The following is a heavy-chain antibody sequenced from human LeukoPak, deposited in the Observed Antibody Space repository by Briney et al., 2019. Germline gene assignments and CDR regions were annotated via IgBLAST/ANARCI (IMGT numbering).Heavy chain of an antibody. V-gene: IGHV1-18*04. CDR2: ISTYNGNT. CDR1: GYTFTIYG. D-gene: IGHD1-1*01. J-gene: IGHJ3*02. CDR3: ARGSNGAFDI. Sequence: ASVKVSCKASGYTFTIYGISWVRQAPGQGLEWMGWISTYNGNTNYAQKFQGRVTMTTDTSTSTAYMELSSLRSEDTAVYYCARGSNGAFDIWGQGTMVTVSS.